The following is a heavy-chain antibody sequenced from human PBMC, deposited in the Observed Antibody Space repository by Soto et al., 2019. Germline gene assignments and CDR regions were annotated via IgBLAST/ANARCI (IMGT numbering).Heavy chain of an antibody. D-gene: IGHD6-13*01. Sequence: GGSLRLSCAASGFTFSSYGMYWVRQAPGKGLEWVAVISYDGSNKYYADSVKGRFTISRDNSKNTLYLQMNSLRAEDTAVYYCAKVSGYSSSWYFHYYYGMDVWGQGTTVTVSS. J-gene: IGHJ6*02. CDR3: AKVSGYSSSWYFHYYYGMDV. CDR2: ISYDGSNK. V-gene: IGHV3-30*18. CDR1: GFTFSSYG.